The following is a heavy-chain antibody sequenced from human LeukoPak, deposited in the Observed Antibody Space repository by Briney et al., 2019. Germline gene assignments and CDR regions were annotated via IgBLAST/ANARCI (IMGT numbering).Heavy chain of an antibody. J-gene: IGHJ4*02. D-gene: IGHD1-26*01. V-gene: IGHV3-73*01. CDR1: GFTFSGSA. CDR2: IRSKANSYAT. CDR3: TKRALGSAYYFDS. Sequence: GGSLRLSCAASGFTFSGSAMHWVRQASGKGLEWVGRIRSKANSYATAYAASVKGRFTISRDDSKNTAYLQMNSLKTEDTAVYYCTKRALGSAYYFDSWGQGTLVTVSS.